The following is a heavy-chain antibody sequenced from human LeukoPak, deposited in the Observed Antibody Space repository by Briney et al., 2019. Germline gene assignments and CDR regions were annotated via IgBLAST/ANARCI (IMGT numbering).Heavy chain of an antibody. Sequence: ASVKVSFKASGGTFSSYAISWVRQAPGQGLEWMGRIIPILGTANYAQKFQGRVTITADKFTSTAYMEVSSLRSEDTAVYYCARTNYYDSSGYQGAGTYYYGMDVWGQGTTVTVSS. J-gene: IGHJ6*02. V-gene: IGHV1-69*04. CDR2: IIPILGTA. CDR3: ARTNYYDSSGYQGAGTYYYGMDV. CDR1: GGTFSSYA. D-gene: IGHD3-22*01.